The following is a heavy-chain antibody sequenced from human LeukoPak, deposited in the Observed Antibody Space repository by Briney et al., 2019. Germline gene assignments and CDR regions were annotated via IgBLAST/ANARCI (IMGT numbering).Heavy chain of an antibody. J-gene: IGHJ4*02. D-gene: IGHD3-22*01. CDR1: GGSISSYY. Sequence: SETLSLTCAVSGGSISSYYWSWIRQPPGKGPECIGYIYYSGSTNYNPSLKSRVTISVDTSKNQFSLKLSSVTAADTAVYYCARRTYFYDSSGYYFDYWGQGTLVTVSS. CDR3: ARRTYFYDSSGYYFDY. V-gene: IGHV4-59*01. CDR2: IYYSGST.